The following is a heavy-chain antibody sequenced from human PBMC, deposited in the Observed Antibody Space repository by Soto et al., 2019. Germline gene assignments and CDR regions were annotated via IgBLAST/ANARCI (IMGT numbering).Heavy chain of an antibody. CDR2: ISSSSSYI. CDR3: ARDHNAYSSSSPYFDP. J-gene: IGHJ5*02. V-gene: IGHV3-21*01. D-gene: IGHD6-6*01. CDR1: GFTFSSYS. Sequence: EVQLVESGGGLVKPGGSLRLSCAASGFTFSSYSMNWVLQAPGKGLEWVSSISSSSSYIYYADSVKGRFTISRDNAKNSLYLQMNSLRAEDTAVYYCARDHNAYSSSSPYFDPWGQGTLVTVSS.